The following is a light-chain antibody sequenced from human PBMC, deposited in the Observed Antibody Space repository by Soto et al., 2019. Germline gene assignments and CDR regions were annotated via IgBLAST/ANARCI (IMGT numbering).Light chain of an antibody. CDR3: QSYDSSLSGGV. Sequence: QSVLTQRPSVSGAPGQRVTISCTGSTSNIGTGYDVHWYQQLPGTAPKLLIYGNSNRPSGVPDRFSGSKSGTSASLAITGLQAEDEADYYCQSYDSSLSGGVFGTGTKLTVL. CDR2: GNS. CDR1: TSNIGTGYD. V-gene: IGLV1-40*01. J-gene: IGLJ1*01.